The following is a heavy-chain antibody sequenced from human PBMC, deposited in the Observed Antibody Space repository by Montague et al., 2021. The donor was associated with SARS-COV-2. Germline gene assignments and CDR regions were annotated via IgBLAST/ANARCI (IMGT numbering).Heavy chain of an antibody. D-gene: IGHD1-14*01. CDR2: ISSRGSYI. CDR1: GFAFSNYS. Sequence: SLRLSCSPSGFAFSNYSMNWVRQAPGKGLEWVSSISSRGSYIYYXDSLKGRFTISRDNAKNSLYLQLNNLRAEDTAVYYCAREGGTPGATLDSWGQGTLVTVSS. J-gene: IGHJ4*02. CDR3: AREGGTPGATLDS. V-gene: IGHV3-21*01.